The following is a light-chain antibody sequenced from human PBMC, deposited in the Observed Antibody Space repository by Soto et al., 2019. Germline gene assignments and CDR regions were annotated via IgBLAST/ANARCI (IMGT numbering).Light chain of an antibody. V-gene: IGKV3-20*01. Sequence: EIVLTQSPATLSLSPSEGASLXCRASQSVAYTYLAWFQQKPGQAPRLLIYGASNRATGIPDRFTGSGSGTDFTLTITTLEPEDFAVYYCQQYGSSPRTFGLGTKVDIK. CDR3: QQYGSSPRT. CDR1: QSVAYTY. CDR2: GAS. J-gene: IGKJ1*01.